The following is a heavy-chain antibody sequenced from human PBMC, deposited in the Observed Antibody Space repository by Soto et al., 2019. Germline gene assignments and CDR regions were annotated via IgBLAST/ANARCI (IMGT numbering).Heavy chain of an antibody. CDR1: GYTFTSYG. D-gene: IGHD6-6*01. J-gene: IGHJ6*02. CDR2: ISAYNGNT. Sequence: ASVKVSCKASGYTFTSYGISWVRQAPGQGIEWMGRISAYNGNTNYAQKLQGRVTMTTDTSTSTAYMELRSLRSDDTAVYYCARDRRYSSSSSYYYYGMDVWGQGTTVTVSS. V-gene: IGHV1-18*01. CDR3: ARDRRYSSSSSYYYYGMDV.